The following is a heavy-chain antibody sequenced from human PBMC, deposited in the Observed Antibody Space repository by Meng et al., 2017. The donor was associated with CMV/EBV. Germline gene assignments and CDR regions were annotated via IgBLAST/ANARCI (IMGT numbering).Heavy chain of an antibody. J-gene: IGHJ4*02. CDR2: ISYDGSNK. D-gene: IGHD2-2*01. CDR3: ARIGVPAVIISYFDY. Sequence: SGFTVSSEAMHWVRQAPGKGLEWVAVISYDGSNKYYADSVKGRFTISRDNSKNTLYLQMNSPRAEDTAVYYCARIGVPAVIISYFDYWGQGTLVTVSS. V-gene: IGHV3-30*04. CDR1: GFTVSSEA.